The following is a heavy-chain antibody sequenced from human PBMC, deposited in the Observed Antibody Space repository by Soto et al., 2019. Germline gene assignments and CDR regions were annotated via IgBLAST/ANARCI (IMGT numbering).Heavy chain of an antibody. CDR1: GFTFTSSA. CDR2: IVVGSGNT. V-gene: IGHV1-58*01. Sequence: SVKVSCKASGFTFTSSAVQWVRQARGQRLGWIGWIVVGSGNTNYAQKFQERVTITRDMSTSTAYMELSSLRSEDTAVYYCAADNGYSSGWYQYYGMDVWGQGTTVTVSS. J-gene: IGHJ6*02. CDR3: AADNGYSSGWYQYYGMDV. D-gene: IGHD6-19*01.